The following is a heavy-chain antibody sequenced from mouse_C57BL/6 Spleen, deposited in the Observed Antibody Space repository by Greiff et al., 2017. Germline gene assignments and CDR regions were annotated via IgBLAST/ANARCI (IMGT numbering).Heavy chain of an antibody. J-gene: IGHJ2*01. Sequence: VHVKQSGPELVKPGAPVKIPCKASGYTFTDYNMDWVKQSPGKSLEWIGDINPNNGGTIYNQKFKGKATLTVDKSSSTAYMELRSLTSEDTAVYYCARSGDDYFDYWGQGTTLTVSS. CDR1: GYTFTDYN. CDR2: INPNNGGT. CDR3: ARSGDDYFDY. V-gene: IGHV1-18*01. D-gene: IGHD3-3*01.